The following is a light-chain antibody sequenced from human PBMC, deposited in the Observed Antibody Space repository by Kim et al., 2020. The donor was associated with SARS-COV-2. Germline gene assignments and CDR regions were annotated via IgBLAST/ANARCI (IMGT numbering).Light chain of an antibody. Sequence: SVALGQTAKISCAGDNLGSKNVHWYQLKPGQAPLMVIYRDSSRPSGIPERFSGSKSGNMATLTISRAQAGDEADYFCQVWDLASVFFGGGTQLTVL. CDR3: QVWDLASVF. V-gene: IGLV3-9*01. J-gene: IGLJ2*01. CDR1: NLGSKN. CDR2: RDS.